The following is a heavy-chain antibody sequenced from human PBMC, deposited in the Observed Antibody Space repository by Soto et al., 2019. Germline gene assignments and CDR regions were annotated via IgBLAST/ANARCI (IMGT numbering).Heavy chain of an antibody. Sequence: EVQLVESGGGLVQPGGSLRLSCAVSGLTFSSNNMNWVRQAPGKGLAWVSYINSGGNTIYYADSVKGRFTISRDNAKNSLLLQMNSLRDEDTAVYYCARDPIRGDGGNFVYWGQGTLVTVS. J-gene: IGHJ4*02. CDR2: INSGGNTI. CDR1: GLTFSSNN. CDR3: ARDPIRGDGGNFVY. D-gene: IGHD3-3*01. V-gene: IGHV3-48*02.